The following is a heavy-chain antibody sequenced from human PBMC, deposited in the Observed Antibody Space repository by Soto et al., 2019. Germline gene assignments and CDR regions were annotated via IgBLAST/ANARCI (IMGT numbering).Heavy chain of an antibody. V-gene: IGHV3-33*01. D-gene: IGHD4-17*01. CDR1: GFTFSSYG. CDR3: ARDLSGDYGALDT. CDR2: IWYDGSNK. Sequence: QVQLVESGGGVVQPGRSLRLSCAASGFTFSSYGMHWARQGPGKGLEWVAVIWYDGSNKVYADSVKGRFTISKDNSKNTLYLQMNSLRAEDTAVYYCARDLSGDYGALDTWGQGTMVIVSS. J-gene: IGHJ3*02.